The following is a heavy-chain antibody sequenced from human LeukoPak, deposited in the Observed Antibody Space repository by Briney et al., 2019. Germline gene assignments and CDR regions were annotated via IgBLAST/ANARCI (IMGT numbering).Heavy chain of an antibody. Sequence: PGGSLRLSCAASGFTFSRYAMNWVRQAPGKGLQWVSYINTDSSDIHYADSVKGRFTISRDNAKNTLYLQMNSLRAEDTAVYYCARTCSSTSCYPWDFDYWGQGTLVTVSS. J-gene: IGHJ4*02. D-gene: IGHD2-2*01. CDR1: GFTFSRYA. V-gene: IGHV3-21*05. CDR2: INTDSSDI. CDR3: ARTCSSTSCYPWDFDY.